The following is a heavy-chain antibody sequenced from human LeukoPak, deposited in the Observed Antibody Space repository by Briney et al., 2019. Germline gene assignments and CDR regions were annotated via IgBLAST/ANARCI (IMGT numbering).Heavy chain of an antibody. Sequence: GGSLRLSCAASGFTFSSYGMSWVRQAPGKGVEGVSGISGSGGSTYYADSVKGRFTISRENSKNTVYLQMNSLRAEDTAIYYCARDERLLSFLQWGQGTLVTGSS. CDR1: GFTFSSYG. J-gene: IGHJ4*02. V-gene: IGHV3-23*01. CDR2: ISGSGGST. D-gene: IGHD3-3*01. CDR3: ARDERLLSFLQ.